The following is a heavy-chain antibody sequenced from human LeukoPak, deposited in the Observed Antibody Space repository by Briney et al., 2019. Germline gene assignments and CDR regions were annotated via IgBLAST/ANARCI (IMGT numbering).Heavy chain of an antibody. CDR1: GGTFSSYA. D-gene: IGHD3-3*01. CDR3: ATSAGVAKGAFDI. CDR2: MNPNSGNT. Sequence: GASVKVSCKASGGTFSSYAISWVRQAPGQGLEWMGWMNPNSGNTDYAQKFQGRVTITRNTSISTAYMELSSLRSEDTAVYYCATSAGVAKGAFDIWGQGTMVTVSS. J-gene: IGHJ3*02. V-gene: IGHV1-8*03.